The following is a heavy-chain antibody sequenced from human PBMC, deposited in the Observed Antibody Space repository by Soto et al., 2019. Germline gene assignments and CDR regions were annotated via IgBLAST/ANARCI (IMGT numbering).Heavy chain of an antibody. CDR3: EVSAGF. Sequence: QVQVVQSRAEVKKPGASVKVSCKTSGYTFTDYDINWVRQATGQGLEWMGWVSPGNANAGYAPQSQGRDTMSCDMLISTAYMKLYTLTSKDTDVYICEVSAGFWGQGTKITVS. CDR1: GYTFTDYD. J-gene: IGHJ4*02. D-gene: IGHD2-21*01. V-gene: IGHV1-8*01. CDR2: VSPGNANA.